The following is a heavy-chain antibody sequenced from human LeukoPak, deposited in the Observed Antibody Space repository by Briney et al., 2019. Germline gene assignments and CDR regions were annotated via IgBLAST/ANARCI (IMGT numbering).Heavy chain of an antibody. CDR3: ARDYYGSGNNWFDP. J-gene: IGHJ5*02. Sequence: GGSLRLSCAASGFTFSSDSMNWVRQAPGKGLEWVSSISSSSSYICYADSVKGRFTISRDNAKNSLYLQMNSLRAEDTAVYYCARDYYGSGNNWFDPWGQGTLVTVSS. CDR1: GFTFSSDS. D-gene: IGHD3-10*01. V-gene: IGHV3-21*01. CDR2: ISSSSSYI.